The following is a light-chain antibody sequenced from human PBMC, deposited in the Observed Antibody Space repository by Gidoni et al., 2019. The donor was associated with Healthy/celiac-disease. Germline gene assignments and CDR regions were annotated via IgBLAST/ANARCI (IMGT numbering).Light chain of an antibody. CDR1: QSVSSN. CDR3: QQYNNWPPT. Sequence: EIVMTQSPATLSVSPGERATLSCRASQSVSSNLAWYQQKPGQAPRLLIYGASTRATGIPARVSGSGSGTEFNLTISSLQSEDFAVYYCQQYNNWPPTLGQGTKLEIK. CDR2: GAS. J-gene: IGKJ2*01. V-gene: IGKV3-15*01.